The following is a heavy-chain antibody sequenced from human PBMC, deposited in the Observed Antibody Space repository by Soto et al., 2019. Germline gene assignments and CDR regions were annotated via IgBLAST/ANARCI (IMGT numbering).Heavy chain of an antibody. CDR1: GDSINSDRYY. CDR2: IYYSGST. D-gene: IGHD5-18*01. J-gene: IGHJ5*02. CDR3: ARIPVDTYMINWFDP. V-gene: IGHV4-61*01. Sequence: NPSETLSLTCNVSGDSINSDRYYWSWIRQHPGKHLEWIGYIYYSGSTNYNPSLKSRVSISLDTSKNQFSLRLTSVTAADTAVYYCARIPVDTYMINWFDPWGQGTLVTVSS.